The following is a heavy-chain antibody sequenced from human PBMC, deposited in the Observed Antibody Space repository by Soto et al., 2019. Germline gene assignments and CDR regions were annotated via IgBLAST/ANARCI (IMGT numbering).Heavy chain of an antibody. CDR1: GGSISSSGYN. CDR3: ARTSYYDSTGYYNMDV. Sequence: SETLSLTCTVSGGSISSSGYNWSWIRQPPGKGLEWIGEINHSGSTNYNPSLNSRVTISVDKSKNQFSLKLTSVTAADTADYYCARTSYYDSTGYYNMDVWGQGTTVTVSS. V-gene: IGHV4-39*07. CDR2: INHSGST. J-gene: IGHJ6*02. D-gene: IGHD3-22*01.